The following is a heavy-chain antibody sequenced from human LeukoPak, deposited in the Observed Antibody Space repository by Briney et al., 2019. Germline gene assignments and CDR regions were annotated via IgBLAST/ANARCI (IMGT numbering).Heavy chain of an antibody. CDR3: ARDPFDGWFNDKRFDP. Sequence: AGGSLRLSCAASGFTFSSYSMNWVRQAPGKGLEWVSSISSSSSYIYYADSVKGRFTISRDNAKNSLYLQMNSLRAEDTAVYYWARDPFDGWFNDKRFDPWGQGTLVTVPS. CDR1: GFTFSSYS. CDR2: ISSSSSYI. J-gene: IGHJ5*02. V-gene: IGHV3-21*01. D-gene: IGHD6-19*01.